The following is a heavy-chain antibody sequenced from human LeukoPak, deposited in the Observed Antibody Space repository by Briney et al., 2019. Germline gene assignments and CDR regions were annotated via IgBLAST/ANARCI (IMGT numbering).Heavy chain of an antibody. D-gene: IGHD6-13*01. CDR3: AKGFGKAAADVFGGYTMDV. V-gene: IGHV3-66*02. CDR2: IYTGGST. Sequence: GVSLRLSCVASGFTVNSNYMSWVRQAPGKGLEWVSLIYTGGSTYYADSVRGRFTISRDNSKNTLYLQMNSLRPEDTAIYYCAKGFGKAAADVFGGYTMDVWGQGTMVTVSS. CDR1: GFTVNSNY. J-gene: IGHJ6*02.